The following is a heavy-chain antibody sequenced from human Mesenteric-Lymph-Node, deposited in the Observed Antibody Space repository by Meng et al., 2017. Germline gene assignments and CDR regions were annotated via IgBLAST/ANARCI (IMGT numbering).Heavy chain of an antibody. CDR3: TPDPWGY. D-gene: IGHD3-16*01. Sequence: VQLVESGGGFGNPGGSLRLSCAVSGITFKDAWMSCVRQAPGKGLEWVGRIKSNGDGGTTDYAAPVKGRFTISRDDSKNTLFLQMDSLKTEDTAVYYCTPDPWGYWGQGTLVTVSS. CDR1: GITFKDAW. CDR2: IKSNGDGGTT. V-gene: IGHV3-15*01. J-gene: IGHJ4*02.